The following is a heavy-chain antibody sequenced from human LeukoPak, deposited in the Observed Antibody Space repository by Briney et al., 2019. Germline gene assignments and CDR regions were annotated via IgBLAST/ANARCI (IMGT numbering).Heavy chain of an antibody. V-gene: IGHV3-23*01. CDR1: GFTFSNYA. CDR2: ISGSGGST. Sequence: GGSLRLSCAASGFTFSNYAVSWVRQAPGKGLEWVSAISGSGGSTYYADSVKGRFTISRDNSKNTLYLQMNSLRAEDTAVYYCAKDSSSSRNYYYYMDVWGKGTTVTVSS. J-gene: IGHJ6*03. D-gene: IGHD6-6*01. CDR3: AKDSSSSRNYYYYMDV.